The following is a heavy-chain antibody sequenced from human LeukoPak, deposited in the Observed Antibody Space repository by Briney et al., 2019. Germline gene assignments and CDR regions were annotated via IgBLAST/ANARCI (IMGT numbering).Heavy chain of an antibody. J-gene: IGHJ4*01. CDR3: ARDDLSGEKSMGY. CDR1: GYTSTGYF. D-gene: IGHD2/OR15-2a*01. CDR2: INPNSGAT. V-gene: IGHV1-2*02. Sequence: ASVRLSRKASGYTSTGYFMHWVRQAPGQGLEWMGWINPNSGATNYAQKFQGRVTLTRDTSINTAYMELSRLTSDDTAVYYCARDDLSGEKSMGYWGHGTLVTVSS.